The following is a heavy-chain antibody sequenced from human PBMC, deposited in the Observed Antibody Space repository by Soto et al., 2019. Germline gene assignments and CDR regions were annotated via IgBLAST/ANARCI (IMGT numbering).Heavy chain of an antibody. Sequence: QVQLVEFGGGAVQPGRSLRLSCAASGFTFSKFAMHWVREAPGKGLEWVAVISNDGRKKYYADSVTGRFTISRDNSNNTLSLQMHRQRLADTAVSYCAKEISGYSGGYTYYLDYWGQGPLVTVSS. CDR1: GFTFSKFA. CDR2: ISNDGRKK. CDR3: AKEISGYSGGYTYYLDY. D-gene: IGHD1-26*01. J-gene: IGHJ4*02. V-gene: IGHV3-30*18.